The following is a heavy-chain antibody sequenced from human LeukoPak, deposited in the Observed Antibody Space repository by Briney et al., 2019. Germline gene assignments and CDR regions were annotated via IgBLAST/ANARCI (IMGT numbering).Heavy chain of an antibody. CDR3: ARIGDGYNYNYFDS. CDR1: GGSISSYY. CDR2: VFYSGST. V-gene: IGHV4-59*01. J-gene: IGHJ4*02. D-gene: IGHD5-24*01. Sequence: SETLSLTCTVSGGSISSYYWSWIRQPPGKGMEWIGYVFYSGSTKYNPSLKSRVTISVDTSKNQFSLKLSSVTAADTAVYYCARIGDGYNYNYFDSWGQGTLVIVSS.